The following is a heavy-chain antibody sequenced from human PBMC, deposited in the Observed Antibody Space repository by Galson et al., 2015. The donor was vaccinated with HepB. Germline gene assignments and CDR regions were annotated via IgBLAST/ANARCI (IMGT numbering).Heavy chain of an antibody. D-gene: IGHD2-2*01. CDR2: ISGRGSDT. J-gene: IGHJ4*02. CDR1: GFTFSSYT. CDR3: VDYCSQTSCFDY. Sequence: SLRLSCAASGFTFSSYTLSWVRQAPGKGLEWVSTISGRGSDTYYADSVKGRFTISRDNSKNTLYLQMNSLRAEDTAVYYCVDYCSQTSCFDYWGQGTLVTVSS. V-gene: IGHV3-23*01.